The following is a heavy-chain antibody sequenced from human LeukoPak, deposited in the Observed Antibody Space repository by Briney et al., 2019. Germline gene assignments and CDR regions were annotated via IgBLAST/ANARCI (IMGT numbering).Heavy chain of an antibody. V-gene: IGHV3-48*01. J-gene: IGHJ6*03. Sequence: GGSLRLSCAASGFTFSSYSMDWVRQAPGKGLEWVSYISSSSSTIYYADSVKGRFTISRDNAKNSLYLQMNSLRAEDTAVYYCARDKRADYSNYDYYYMDVWGKGTTVTVSS. CDR2: ISSSSSTI. CDR1: GFTFSSYS. D-gene: IGHD4-11*01. CDR3: ARDKRADYSNYDYYYMDV.